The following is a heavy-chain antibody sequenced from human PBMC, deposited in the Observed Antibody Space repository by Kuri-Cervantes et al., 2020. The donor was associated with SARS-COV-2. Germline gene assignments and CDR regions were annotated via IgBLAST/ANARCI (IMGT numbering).Heavy chain of an antibody. CDR2: MNPDTGNA. J-gene: IGHJ3*02. CDR3: ARFEEAGADDAFDI. Sequence: ASVKVSCKAPGYTFTNNDINWVRQASGQGLEWMGWMNPDTGNAGYAQKFQGRATLTRINSISTAYMELSSLRSEDTAVYYCARFEEAGADDAFDIWGQGTMVTVSS. CDR1: GYTFTNND. V-gene: IGHV1-8*02. D-gene: IGHD6-13*01.